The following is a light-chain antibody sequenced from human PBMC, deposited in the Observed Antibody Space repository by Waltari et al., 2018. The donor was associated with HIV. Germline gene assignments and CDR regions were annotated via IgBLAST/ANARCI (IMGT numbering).Light chain of an antibody. Sequence: QSALTQPPSVSGSPGQSITFPCPGTSSDIGSYNLVSWYQQHPGKAPRLMIYEVTKRPSGVSYRLSGSKSGNTASLTISGLQAEDEADYYCCSFAGSTSWVFGGGTKLTVL. V-gene: IGLV2-23*02. J-gene: IGLJ3*02. CDR2: EVT. CDR3: CSFAGSTSWV. CDR1: SSDIGSYNL.